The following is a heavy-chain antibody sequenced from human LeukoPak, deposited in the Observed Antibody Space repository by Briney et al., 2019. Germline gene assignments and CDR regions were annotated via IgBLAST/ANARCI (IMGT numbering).Heavy chain of an antibody. CDR2: IYHTGIT. Sequence: SETLSLTCTVSGDFIDSGSYYYNWIRQHPGKGLEWIGYIYHTGITSYNPSLKSRVIMSVDKSMNQLSLKVSSLNAADTAVYYCAASSGVTLGRFWGQGTLVTVSS. CDR3: AASSGVTLGRF. V-gene: IGHV4-31*03. CDR1: GDFIDSGSYY. D-gene: IGHD4/OR15-4a*01. J-gene: IGHJ4*02.